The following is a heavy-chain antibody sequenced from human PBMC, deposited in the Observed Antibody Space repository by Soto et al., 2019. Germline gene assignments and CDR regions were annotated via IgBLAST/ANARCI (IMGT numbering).Heavy chain of an antibody. Sequence: PSETLSLTCAVSGGSISSGGYSWSWIRQPPGKGLEWTGYIYHSGSTYYNPSLKSRVTISVDTSKNQFSLKLSSVTAADTAVYYCARGSYYYDSSGYYQYWGQGTLVTVSS. V-gene: IGHV4-30-2*05. J-gene: IGHJ4*02. CDR2: IYHSGST. D-gene: IGHD3-22*01. CDR3: ARGSYYYDSSGYYQY. CDR1: GGSISSGGYS.